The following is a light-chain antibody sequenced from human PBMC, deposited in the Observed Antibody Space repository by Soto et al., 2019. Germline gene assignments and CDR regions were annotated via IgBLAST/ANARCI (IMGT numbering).Light chain of an antibody. J-gene: IGKJ4*01. V-gene: IGKV3-15*01. CDR2: GAY. CDR1: QGIGST. Sequence: EILITQSPATLSVSPGEGATRSCRSSQGIGSTLAWYQHKAGQTPRLLIYGAYTRATGVPARFSGSGSGTAFTLTIHXLQSADFAVYYCQQYANWPITFGGGTK. CDR3: QQYANWPIT.